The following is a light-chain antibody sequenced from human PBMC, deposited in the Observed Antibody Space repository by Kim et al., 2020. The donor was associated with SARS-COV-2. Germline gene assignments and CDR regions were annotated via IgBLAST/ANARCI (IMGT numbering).Light chain of an antibody. Sequence: ASVGDIVPITCRASQYISNSLAWFHLTPGKAPKLLIYAASALQPGVPSRFSGSGSGTDFTLTVTSLQPEDVATYYCQKYDSAPWTFGQGTKVDIK. CDR3: QKYDSAPWT. CDR1: QYISNS. V-gene: IGKV1-27*01. J-gene: IGKJ1*01. CDR2: AAS.